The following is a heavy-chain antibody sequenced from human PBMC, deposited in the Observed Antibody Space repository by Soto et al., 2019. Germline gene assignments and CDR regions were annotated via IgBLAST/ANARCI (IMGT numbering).Heavy chain of an antibody. V-gene: IGHV3-21*01. J-gene: IGHJ5*02. CDR1: FTFSMYS. Sequence: EVQVVASGGGLVKPGGSLRLSCNFTFSMYSMNWVRQAPGKGLEWVASISSGSAFIKYADSVKGRFSISRDNAKNSVSQKINSLRAADTAMYYCTRDQGGSDDSWFDPRGRGSLVTISS. D-gene: IGHD1-26*01. CDR2: ISSGSAFI. CDR3: TRDQGGSDDSWFDP.